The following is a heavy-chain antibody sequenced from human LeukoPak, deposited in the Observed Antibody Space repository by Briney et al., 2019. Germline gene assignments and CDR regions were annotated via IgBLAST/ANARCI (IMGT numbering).Heavy chain of an antibody. Sequence: PGGSLRLSCAASGFTFSSYAMHWVRQAPGKGLEWVAVISYDGSNKYYADSVKGRFTISRDNSKNTLYLQMNSLRAEDTAVYYCARDDRGYSYGAFDYWGQGTLVTVSS. J-gene: IGHJ4*02. CDR2: ISYDGSNK. D-gene: IGHD5-18*01. V-gene: IGHV3-30*04. CDR3: ARDDRGYSYGAFDY. CDR1: GFTFSSYA.